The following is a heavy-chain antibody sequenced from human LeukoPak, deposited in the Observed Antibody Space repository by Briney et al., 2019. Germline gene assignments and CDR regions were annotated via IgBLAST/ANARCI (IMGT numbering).Heavy chain of an antibody. V-gene: IGHV4-39*01. CDR1: GGSISSSSYY. Sequence: SETLSLTCTVSGGSISSSSYYWGWIRQPPGKGLEWIGSIYYSGSTYYNPSLKSRVTISVDTSKNQFSLKLSSVTAADTAVYYCARHRKTAAAGTPDYWGQGTLVTVSS. CDR3: ARHRKTAAAGTPDY. CDR2: IYYSGST. J-gene: IGHJ4*02. D-gene: IGHD6-13*01.